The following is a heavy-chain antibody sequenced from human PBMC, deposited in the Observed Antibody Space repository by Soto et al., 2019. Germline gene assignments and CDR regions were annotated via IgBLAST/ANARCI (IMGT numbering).Heavy chain of an antibody. CDR3: VRGRGGD. V-gene: IGHV3-11*06. Sequence: QAQLVESGGGLVQPGGSLRLSCVVSGFTFSDYYMSWIRQAPGKRLEWISYISNSGTYTNYADSVKGRFTISRDNAKNSLYLRMNGLRVEDTAVYYCVRGRGGDWGQGTLVTVSS. D-gene: IGHD3-10*01. CDR2: ISNSGTYT. CDR1: GFTFSDYY. J-gene: IGHJ4*02.